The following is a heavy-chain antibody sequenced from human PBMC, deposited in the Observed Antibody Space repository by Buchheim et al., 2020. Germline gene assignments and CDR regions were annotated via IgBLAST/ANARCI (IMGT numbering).Heavy chain of an antibody. CDR1: GGSFSGYY. CDR3: ARGQGYYYGSGVRNNPTYGY. D-gene: IGHD3-10*01. J-gene: IGHJ4*02. CDR2: INHSGST. Sequence: QVQLQQWGAGLLKPSETLSLTCAVYGGSFSGYYWSWIRQPPGKGLEWIGEINHSGSTNYNPSLKSRVTISVDTSKNQFSLKLSSVTAADTAVYYCARGQGYYYGSGVRNNPTYGYWGQGTL. V-gene: IGHV4-34*01.